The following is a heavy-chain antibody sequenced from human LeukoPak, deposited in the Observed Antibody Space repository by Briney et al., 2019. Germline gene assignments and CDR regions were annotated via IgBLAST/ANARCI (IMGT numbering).Heavy chain of an antibody. CDR3: ARLLSDIVVVVAARDFDY. D-gene: IGHD2-15*01. CDR1: GYTFTGYY. V-gene: IGHV1-2*02. J-gene: IGHJ4*02. CDR2: INPNSGGT. Sequence: ASVKVSCKASGYTFTGYYMHWVRQAPGQGLEWMGWINPNSGGTNYAQKFQGRVTMTRDTSISTAYMELSRLRSEDTAVYYCARLLSDIVVVVAARDFDYWGQGTLVTVSS.